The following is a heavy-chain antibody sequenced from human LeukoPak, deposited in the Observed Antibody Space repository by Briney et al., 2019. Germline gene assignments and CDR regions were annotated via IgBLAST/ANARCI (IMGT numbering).Heavy chain of an antibody. V-gene: IGHV1-8*03. Sequence: ASVKVSCKASGYTFTSYDINWVRQATGQGLEWMGWMNPNSGNTGYAQKFQGRVTITRNTSISTAYMELSSLRSEDTAVYYCARGSMERLILFPKTYRFDYWGQGTLVTVAS. D-gene: IGHD3-22*01. CDR2: MNPNSGNT. J-gene: IGHJ4*02. CDR3: ARGSMERLILFPKTYRFDY. CDR1: GYTFTSYD.